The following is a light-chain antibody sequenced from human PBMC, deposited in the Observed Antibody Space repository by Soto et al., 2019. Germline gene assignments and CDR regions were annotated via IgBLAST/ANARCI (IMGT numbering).Light chain of an antibody. CDR3: QQYSYYRT. V-gene: IGKV1-5*01. J-gene: IGKJ1*01. CDR2: DAS. CDR1: QSISNS. Sequence: DIQLTQSPSFLSVSVGDRVTITCRASQSISNSLAWYQQRPGAAPKLLIYDASTLENGVPSRFSGSGSGTEFTLTISSLQPDDSATYYCQQYSYYRTFGQGTKVDIK.